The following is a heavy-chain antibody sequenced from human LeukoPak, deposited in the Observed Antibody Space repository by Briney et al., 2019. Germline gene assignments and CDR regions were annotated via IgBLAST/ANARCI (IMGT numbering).Heavy chain of an antibody. J-gene: IGHJ4*02. D-gene: IGHD1-26*01. V-gene: IGHV4-34*01. CDR2: INHSGST. CDR3: ASLYSGSYYALDY. CDR1: GGSFSGYY. Sequence: PSETLSLTCAVYGGSFSGYYWSWIRQPPGKGLEWIGEINHSGSTNYNPSLKSRVTISVDTSKNQFSLKLSSVTAADTAVYYCASLYSGSYYALDYWGQGTLVPVSS.